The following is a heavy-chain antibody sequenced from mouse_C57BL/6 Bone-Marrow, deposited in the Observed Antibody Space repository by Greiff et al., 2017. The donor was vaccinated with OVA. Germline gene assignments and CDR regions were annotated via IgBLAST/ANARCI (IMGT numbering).Heavy chain of an antibody. J-gene: IGHJ1*03. V-gene: IGHV7-1*01. Sequence: EVKLMESGGGLVQSGRSLRLSCATSGFTFSDFYMEWVRQAPGKGLEWIAASRNKANDYTTEYSASVKGRFIVSRDTSQSILYLQMNALRAEDTAIYYCARDAFITTVVSPYWYFDVWGTGTTVTVSS. CDR2: SRNKANDYTT. CDR1: GFTFSDFY. D-gene: IGHD1-1*01. CDR3: ARDAFITTVVSPYWYFDV.